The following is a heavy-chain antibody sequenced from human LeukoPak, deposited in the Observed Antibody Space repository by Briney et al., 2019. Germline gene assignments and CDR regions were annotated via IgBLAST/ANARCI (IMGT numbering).Heavy chain of an antibody. V-gene: IGHV3-15*01. Sequence: GGSLRLSCAASGFTFTNAWMTWVRQAPGKGLEWVGLIKSKTDGGTADYAAPVKGRFTITRDDSKSTLYLQMNSLKAEDTAVYYCTTGAWIQLWLADYWGRGTLVTVSS. CDR2: IKSKTDGGTA. CDR1: GFTFTNAW. CDR3: TTGAWIQLWLADY. J-gene: IGHJ4*02. D-gene: IGHD5-18*01.